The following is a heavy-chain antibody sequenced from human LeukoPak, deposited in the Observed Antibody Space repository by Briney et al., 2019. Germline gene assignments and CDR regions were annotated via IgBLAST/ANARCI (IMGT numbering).Heavy chain of an antibody. CDR3: AARTGDRYWYFDL. CDR2: IYSGGST. CDR1: GFTFSDYY. D-gene: IGHD7-27*01. J-gene: IGHJ2*01. V-gene: IGHV3-53*01. Sequence: GGSLRLSCAASGFTFSDYYMSWTRQAPGKGLEWVSVIYSGGSTYYADSVKGRFTISRDNSKNTLYLQMNSLRAEDTAVYYCAARTGDRYWYFDLWGRGTLVTVSS.